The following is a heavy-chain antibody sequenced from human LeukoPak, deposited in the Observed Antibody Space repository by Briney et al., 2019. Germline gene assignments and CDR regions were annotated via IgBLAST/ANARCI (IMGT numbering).Heavy chain of an antibody. J-gene: IGHJ6*03. V-gene: IGHV3-23*01. Sequence: PGGSLRLSCAASGFTFSSYAMSWVRQAPGKGLEWVSAISGSGGSTYYADSVKGRFTISRDNSKNTLYLQTNSLRAEDTAVYYCAKRDDSYYYYYMDVWGKGTTVTVSS. D-gene: IGHD5-24*01. CDR3: AKRDDSYYYYYMDV. CDR2: ISGSGGST. CDR1: GFTFSSYA.